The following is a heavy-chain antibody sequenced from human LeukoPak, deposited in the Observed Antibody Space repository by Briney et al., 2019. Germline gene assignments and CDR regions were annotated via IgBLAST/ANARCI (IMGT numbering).Heavy chain of an antibody. CDR2: IQPDGSEQ. D-gene: IGHD3-16*01. Sequence: GGSLRLSCVASGFTFSRNWMSWVRQAPGKGLEWVGNIQPDGSEQYPVDSVKGRFTISRDNARSSLFLQMNSLRVEDTAVYYCASQSFARFDPWGQGTLVTVSS. CDR1: GFTFSRNW. CDR3: ASQSFARFDP. V-gene: IGHV3-7*01. J-gene: IGHJ5*02.